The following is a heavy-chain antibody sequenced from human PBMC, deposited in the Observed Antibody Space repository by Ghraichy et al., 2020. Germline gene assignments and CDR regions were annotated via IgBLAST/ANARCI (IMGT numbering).Heavy chain of an antibody. D-gene: IGHD6-13*01. Sequence: SETLSLTCGVYGGSFSGYYWSWIRQPPGKGLEWIGEINHSGSTNYNPSLKSRLTILLDTSKNQFSLKLSSVTAADTAVYYCARQGFKSSSWYNPLSRFWFDPWGQGTLVTVSS. CDR2: INHSGST. CDR3: ARQGFKSSSWYNPLSRFWFDP. CDR1: GGSFSGYY. J-gene: IGHJ5*02. V-gene: IGHV4-34*01.